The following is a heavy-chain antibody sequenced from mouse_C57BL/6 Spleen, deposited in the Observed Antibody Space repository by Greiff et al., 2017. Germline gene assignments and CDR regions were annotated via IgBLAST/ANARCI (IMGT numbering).Heavy chain of an antibody. CDR1: GFTFSDYY. CDR2: INYDSSST. V-gene: IGHV5-16*01. D-gene: IGHD2-1*01. Sequence: EVKLMESEGGLVQPGSSMKLSCTASGFTFSDYYMAWVRQVPEKGLEWVANINYDSSSTYYLDSLKSRFIISRDNAKNILYLQMSSLKSEDTATYYCARAQIYYGYIDYWGQGTTLTVSS. J-gene: IGHJ2*01. CDR3: ARAQIYYGYIDY.